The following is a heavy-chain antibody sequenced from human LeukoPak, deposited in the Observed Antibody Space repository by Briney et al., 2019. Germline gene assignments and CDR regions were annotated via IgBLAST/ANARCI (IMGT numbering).Heavy chain of an antibody. V-gene: IGHV5-51*01. J-gene: IGHJ4*02. Sequence: GESLKISCKGSGYSFTSYWIGWVRQMPGKGLEWMGIIYPGGSDTRYSPSFQGQVTISADKSISTAYLQWSSLKASDTAMYYCARQGRRDGYNSSLALDYWGQGTLVAVSS. CDR2: IYPGGSDT. CDR1: GYSFTSYW. D-gene: IGHD5-24*01. CDR3: ARQGRRDGYNSSLALDY.